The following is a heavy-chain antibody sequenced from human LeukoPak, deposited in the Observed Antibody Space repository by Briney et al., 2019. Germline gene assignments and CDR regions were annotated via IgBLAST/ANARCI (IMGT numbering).Heavy chain of an antibody. D-gene: IGHD3-9*01. CDR2: IIPIFGTA. J-gene: IGHJ4*02. CDR3: ARDRRGTLYYDILTGYLSPTFDY. CDR1: GGTFSSYA. V-gene: IGHV1-69*05. Sequence: ASVKVSCKASGGTFSSYAISWVRQAPGQGLEWMGGIIPIFGTANYAQKFQGRVTITTDESTSTAYMELSRLRSDDTAVYYCARDRRGTLYYDILTGYLSPTFDYWGQGTLVTVSS.